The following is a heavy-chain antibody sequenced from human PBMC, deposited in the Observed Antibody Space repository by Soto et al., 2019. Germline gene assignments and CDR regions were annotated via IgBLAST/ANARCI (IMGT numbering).Heavy chain of an antibody. CDR3: TRLNTIFGVARFDP. Sequence: PGGSLRLSCAASGFIFSNAWINWVRQAPGKGLEWVGRVKSKTDGGTTDFAAPVKGRFAISRDDSKNMVYLEMNSLKTEDTAIYYFTRLNTIFGVARFDPWGQGTLVTVS. V-gene: IGHV3-15*07. J-gene: IGHJ5*02. D-gene: IGHD3-3*01. CDR2: VKSKTDGGTT. CDR1: GFIFSNAW.